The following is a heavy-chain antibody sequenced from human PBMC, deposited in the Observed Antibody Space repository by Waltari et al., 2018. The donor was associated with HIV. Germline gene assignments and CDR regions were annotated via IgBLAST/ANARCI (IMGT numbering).Heavy chain of an antibody. J-gene: IGHJ3*01. D-gene: IGHD1-26*01. CDR1: GFTVSNNF. Sequence: EVQLVDSGGGLVQPGGSLRLACAAAGFTVSNNFMSWVRRAPGKGREWVSVVYSGGSTYYAASVKGRFTISRDNSKNTLYLQMNSLRFEDTAVYYCAREEAVTALGGIDVWGQGTMVTVSS. CDR2: VYSGGST. V-gene: IGHV3-66*01. CDR3: AREEAVTALGGIDV.